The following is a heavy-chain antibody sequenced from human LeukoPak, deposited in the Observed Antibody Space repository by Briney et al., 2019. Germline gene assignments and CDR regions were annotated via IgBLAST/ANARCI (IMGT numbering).Heavy chain of an antibody. D-gene: IGHD3-10*01. CDR1: GFTLSTYG. V-gene: IGHV3-30*02. Sequence: TGGSLRLSCMASGFTLSTYGMHWVRQAPGKGLEWVSFSRYDGSIEYYAESVKGRFTTSRDNSKNMLFLEMNNMRNEDTAVYYCGKDGWSAGRVGLFIEYWGQGILVTVSS. CDR3: GKDGWSAGRVGLFIEY. J-gene: IGHJ4*02. CDR2: SRYDGSIE.